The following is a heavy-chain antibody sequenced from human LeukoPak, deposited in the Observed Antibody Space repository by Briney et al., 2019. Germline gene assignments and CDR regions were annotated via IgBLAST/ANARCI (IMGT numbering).Heavy chain of an antibody. J-gene: IGHJ3*02. D-gene: IGHD2-15*01. CDR2: ISSNGGST. CDR3: ARFGSFLNAFDI. CDR1: GFTFSSYA. V-gene: IGHV3-64*01. Sequence: PGGSLRLSCAASGFTFSSYAMHWVRQAPGKGLEYVSAISSNGGSTYYANSVKGGFTISRDNSKNTLYLQMGSLRAEDMAVYYCARFGSFLNAFDIWGQGTMVTVSS.